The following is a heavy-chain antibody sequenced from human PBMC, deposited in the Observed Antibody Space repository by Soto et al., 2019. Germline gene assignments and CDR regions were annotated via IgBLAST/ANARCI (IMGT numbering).Heavy chain of an antibody. Sequence: ASVKVSCKVSGYSLTELSIYWVRLAPGKGLEWMGGFDPEEGKTIYAQHLKGRDVMTEDTSTDTAYMKLMRLRSEDTAVYYCTTDSRGGAYGAVDVWGQGTTVTVSS. CDR2: FDPEEGKT. V-gene: IGHV1-24*01. CDR3: TTDSRGGAYGAVDV. D-gene: IGHD4-17*01. J-gene: IGHJ6*02. CDR1: GYSLTELS.